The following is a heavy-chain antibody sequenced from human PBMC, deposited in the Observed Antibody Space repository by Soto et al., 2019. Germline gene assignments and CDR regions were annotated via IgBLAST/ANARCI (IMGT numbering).Heavy chain of an antibody. CDR3: AKAPYYDFWSGRKMYNWFDP. CDR1: GFTFSMYA. CDR2: ISGGGVST. Sequence: TGGSLRLSGAASGFTFSMYAITWVRQAPVKGLEWVSGISGGGVSTYYADSVKGRFTISRDNSKNTLYLQMNSLGVEDTAVYYSAKAPYYDFWSGRKMYNWFDPRGHGTLVTVSS. J-gene: IGHJ5*02. V-gene: IGHV3-23*01. D-gene: IGHD3-3*01.